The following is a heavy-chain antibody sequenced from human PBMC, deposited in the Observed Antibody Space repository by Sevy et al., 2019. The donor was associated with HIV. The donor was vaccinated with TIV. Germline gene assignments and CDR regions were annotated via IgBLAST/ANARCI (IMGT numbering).Heavy chain of an antibody. CDR2: IYPGDSDT. J-gene: IGHJ4*02. D-gene: IGHD6-6*01. Sequence: GESLKISCKGSGYSFSTYWIAWVRQMPGKGLEWMGIIYPGDSDTRYSPSFQAQVTISADKSISTAYLQWSSLKASDSAMYYCARRRGSSAWVDYWGQGTLVTVSS. V-gene: IGHV5-51*01. CDR1: GYSFSTYW. CDR3: ARRRGSSAWVDY.